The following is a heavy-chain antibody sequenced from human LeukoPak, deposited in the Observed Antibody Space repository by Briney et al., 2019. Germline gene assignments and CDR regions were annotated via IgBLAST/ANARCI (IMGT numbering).Heavy chain of an antibody. Sequence: GGSLRLSCAASGFTFSNYWMNWVRQAPGKGLEHLAFIQSDGSDIYYADSVKGRFTISRDNSKNTLYLQMNSLRAEDTAVYYCARESLWFGELSGMDVWGQGTTVTVSS. CDR2: IQSDGSDI. CDR3: ARESLWFGELSGMDV. D-gene: IGHD3-10*01. J-gene: IGHJ6*02. V-gene: IGHV3-30*02. CDR1: GFTFSNYW.